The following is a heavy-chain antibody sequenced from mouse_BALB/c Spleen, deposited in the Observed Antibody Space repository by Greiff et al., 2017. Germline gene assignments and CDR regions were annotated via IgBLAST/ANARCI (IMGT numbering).Heavy chain of an antibody. V-gene: IGHV5-4*02. CDR3: ARERDAYYRSFAY. CDR2: ISDGGSYT. J-gene: IGHJ3*01. Sequence: EVKLVESGGGLVKPGGSLKLSCAASGFTFSDYYMYWVRQTPEKRLEWVATISDGGSYTYYPDSVKGRFTISRDNAKNNLYLQMSSLKSEDTAMYYCARERDAYYRSFAYWGQGTRVTVSA. D-gene: IGHD2-14*01. CDR1: GFTFSDYY.